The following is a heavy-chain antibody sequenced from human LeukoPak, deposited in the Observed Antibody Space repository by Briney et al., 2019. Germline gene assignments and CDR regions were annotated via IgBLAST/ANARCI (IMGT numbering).Heavy chain of an antibody. CDR2: TYYRSKLNY. CDR3: ARRRHANNGVDV. CDR1: GDSFCTTTSI. J-gene: IGHJ6*02. Sequence: PSQTLSLTCAVSGDSFCTTTSIWDWIRQSPSRGLEWLVRTYYRSKLNYDYADSVKNRITISPDTSENQFSLQLQFVTPEDSAVYYCARRRHANNGVDVWGQGTTVTVSS. V-gene: IGHV6-1*01.